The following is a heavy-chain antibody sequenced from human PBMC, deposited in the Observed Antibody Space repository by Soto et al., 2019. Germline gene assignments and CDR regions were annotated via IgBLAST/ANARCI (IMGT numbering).Heavy chain of an antibody. CDR1: GGTFSSYA. D-gene: IGHD2-2*01. V-gene: IGHV1-69*06. J-gene: IGHJ6*02. Sequence: ASVKVSCKASGGTFSSYAISWVRQAPGQGLEWMGGIIPIFGTASYAQKFQGRVTITADKSTSTAYMELSSLRSEDTAVYYCARDRVNCSSTSCYAGDGMDVWGQGTTVTVSS. CDR2: IIPIFGTA. CDR3: ARDRVNCSSTSCYAGDGMDV.